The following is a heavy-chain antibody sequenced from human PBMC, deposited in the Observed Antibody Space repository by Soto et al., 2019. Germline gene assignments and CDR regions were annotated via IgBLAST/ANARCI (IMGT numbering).Heavy chain of an antibody. CDR2: ISGSGDKT. CDR1: GFTFSNYA. J-gene: IGHJ4*02. CDR3: AKDRIPDGRWNFDF. V-gene: IGHV3-23*01. D-gene: IGHD5-18*01. Sequence: GGSLRLSCAASGFTFSNYAMGWVRQAPGKGPEWVSAISGSGDKTYCVDSVKGRVTISKDISKSTLYLQMNSLRVEDTAVYYCAKDRIPDGRWNFDFWGLGTLVTVSS.